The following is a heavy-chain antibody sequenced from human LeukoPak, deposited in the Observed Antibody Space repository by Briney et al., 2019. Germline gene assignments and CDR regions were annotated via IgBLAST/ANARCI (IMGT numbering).Heavy chain of an antibody. Sequence: PSETLSLTCTVSGGSISSYFCSWIRQPAGKGLEWIGRIDTSGSINYNPSLKSRVTMSVDRSKNQFSLKLSSVTAADTAVYYCAKEAIFGVVLPIGYFDYWGQGTLVTVSS. CDR3: AKEAIFGVVLPIGYFDY. V-gene: IGHV4-4*07. J-gene: IGHJ4*02. CDR2: IDTSGSI. CDR1: GGSISSYF. D-gene: IGHD3-3*01.